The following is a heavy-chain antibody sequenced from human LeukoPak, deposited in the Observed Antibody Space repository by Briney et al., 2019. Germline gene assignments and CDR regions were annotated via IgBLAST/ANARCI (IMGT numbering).Heavy chain of an antibody. CDR3: ARARVRGPKETTEFDY. Sequence: SETLSLTCTVSGGSISSYYWSWIRQPPGKGLEWIGYIYYSGSTNYNPSLKSRVTISVDTSENQFSLKLSSVTAADTAVYYCARARVRGPKETTEFDYWGQGTLVTVSS. J-gene: IGHJ4*02. D-gene: IGHD3-16*01. V-gene: IGHV4-59*01. CDR1: GGSISSYY. CDR2: IYYSGST.